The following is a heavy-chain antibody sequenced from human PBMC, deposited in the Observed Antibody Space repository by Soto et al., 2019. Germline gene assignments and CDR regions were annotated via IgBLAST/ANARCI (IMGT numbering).Heavy chain of an antibody. CDR2: IFPADSET. V-gene: IGHV5-51*01. CDR1: GYSFTSYW. CDR3: TRLECSGGSCYSCRGLYHNWFDP. D-gene: IGHD2-15*01. Sequence: GESLKISCEGSGYSFTSYWVGWVRQMPGKGLEWMGIIFPADSETRYSPSFQGQVTFSADKSISTAFLQWSSLKASDTAMYYCTRLECSGGSCYSCRGLYHNWFDPWGQGTLVHVSS. J-gene: IGHJ5*02.